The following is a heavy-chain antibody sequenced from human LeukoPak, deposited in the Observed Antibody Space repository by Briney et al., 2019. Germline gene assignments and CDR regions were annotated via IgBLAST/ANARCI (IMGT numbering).Heavy chain of an antibody. Sequence: GGSLRLSCDASGFSINTYTMYWVRQAPGQGLEWVSGIRNSDGMTYYADSVRGRFTISTDNSKNTLYLQMNSLRAEDTALYYCAKGLERESRLDSWGQGTLVTVSS. V-gene: IGHV3-23*01. J-gene: IGHJ4*02. CDR2: IRNSDGMT. CDR1: GFSINTYT. D-gene: IGHD1-1*01. CDR3: AKGLERESRLDS.